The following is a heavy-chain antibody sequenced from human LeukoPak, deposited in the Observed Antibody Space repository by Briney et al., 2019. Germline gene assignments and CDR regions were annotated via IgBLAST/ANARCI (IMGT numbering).Heavy chain of an antibody. CDR1: GASLSSYY. V-gene: IGHV4-59*01. J-gene: IGHJ5*02. CDR3: ATGYYEPFAT. Sequence: SETLSLTCSVSGASLSSYYWDWLRQSPGKGLEWIGNISDTGKNDAHPSLKSRVSISLDMSKKQFSLRLRSVTAADSAVYYCATGYYEPFATWGPGILVTVSS. CDR2: ISDTGKN. D-gene: IGHD1-26*01.